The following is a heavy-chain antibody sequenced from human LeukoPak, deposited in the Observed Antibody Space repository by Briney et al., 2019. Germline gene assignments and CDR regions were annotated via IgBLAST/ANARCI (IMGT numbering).Heavy chain of an antibody. V-gene: IGHV3-23*01. J-gene: IGHJ6*03. CDR3: AKFEGALLGNYYMDV. Sequence: PGGSLRLSCAASGFPFSSFAISWVRQAPGKGLEWVSTISGGGDNTYFADSGKGRFTISRDNSKNTLFLQMVSLRAEGTAVYYCAKFEGALLGNYYMDVWGKGTTVTVSS. CDR2: ISGGGDNT. CDR1: GFPFSSFA.